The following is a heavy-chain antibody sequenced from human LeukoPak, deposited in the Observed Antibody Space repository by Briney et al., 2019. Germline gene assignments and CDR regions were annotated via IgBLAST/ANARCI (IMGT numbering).Heavy chain of an antibody. CDR3: ARHSSGWWDAFDF. Sequence: GGSLRLSCAASGFTFSSYWMTWVRQAPGKGLAWVADIKQEGSDKYYVDSVKGRFTISRDNSKNSLYLQMNSLSAEDTAVYYCARHSSGWWDAFDFWGQGTMVTVSS. CDR2: IKQEGSDK. CDR1: GFTFSSYW. V-gene: IGHV3-7*05. D-gene: IGHD6-19*01. J-gene: IGHJ3*01.